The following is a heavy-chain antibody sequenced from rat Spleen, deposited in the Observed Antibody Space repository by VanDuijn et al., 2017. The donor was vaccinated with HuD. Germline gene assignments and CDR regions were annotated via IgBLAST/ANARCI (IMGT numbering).Heavy chain of an antibody. J-gene: IGHJ3*01. D-gene: IGHD1-4*01. CDR1: GFTFSNYY. V-gene: IGHV5-25*01. CDR2: ISIGGGNT. Sequence: EVQLVESGGGLVQPGRSMKLSCAASGFTFSNYYMAWVRQAPTKGLEWVASISIGGGNTYYRDSVKGRFTISSDNAKTTLFLQMDSLKSEDTATYYCTRHDYPGVTTNWLAYWGQGTLVTVSS. CDR3: TRHDYPGVTTNWLAY.